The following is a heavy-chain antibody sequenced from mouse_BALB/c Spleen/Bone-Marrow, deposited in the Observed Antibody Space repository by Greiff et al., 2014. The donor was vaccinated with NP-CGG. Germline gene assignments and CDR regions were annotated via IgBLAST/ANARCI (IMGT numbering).Heavy chain of an antibody. D-gene: IGHD1-1*01. V-gene: IGHV3-2*02. Sequence: EVKLEESGPGLVKPSQSLSLTCTVTGYSITSDYAWNWIRQFPGKKLEWMGFIGYSGSTSYNPSLSSRISVTRDTSKNQFFLHLNSVTTEDTATYYCARDDYYGGSYFGYWGQGTTLTVSS. CDR1: GYSITSDYA. J-gene: IGHJ2*01. CDR3: ARDDYYGGSYFGY. CDR2: IGYSGST.